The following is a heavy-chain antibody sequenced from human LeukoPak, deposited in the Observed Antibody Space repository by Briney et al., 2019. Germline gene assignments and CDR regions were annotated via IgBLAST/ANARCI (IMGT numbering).Heavy chain of an antibody. CDR2: INPNSGGT. CDR3: ARDGSWFGELLCMQQIDY. V-gene: IGHV1-2*02. D-gene: IGHD3-10*01. CDR1: GYTFTGYY. Sequence: GASVKVSCKASGYTFTGYYMHWVRQAPGQGLEWMGWINPNSGGTNYAQKFQGRVTMTRDTSISTAYMELSRLRSDDTAVYYCARDGSWFGELLCMQQIDYWGQGTLVTVSS. J-gene: IGHJ4*02.